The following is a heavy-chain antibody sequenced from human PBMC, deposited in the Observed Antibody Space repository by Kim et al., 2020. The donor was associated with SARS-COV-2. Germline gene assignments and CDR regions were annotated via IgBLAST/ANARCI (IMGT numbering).Heavy chain of an antibody. Sequence: GGSLRLSCAASGFTFSSYGMHWVRQAPGKGLEWVAVISYDGSNKYYADSVKGRFTISRDNSKNTLYLQMNSLRAEDTAVYYCAKDLEYYDILTGYLRTVDYYYYGMDVWGQGTTVIVSS. V-gene: IGHV3-30*18. J-gene: IGHJ6*02. D-gene: IGHD3-9*01. CDR3: AKDLEYYDILTGYLRTVDYYYYGMDV. CDR2: ISYDGSNK. CDR1: GFTFSSYG.